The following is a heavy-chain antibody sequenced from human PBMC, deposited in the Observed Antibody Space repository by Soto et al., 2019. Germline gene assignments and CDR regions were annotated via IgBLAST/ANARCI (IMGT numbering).Heavy chain of an antibody. V-gene: IGHV2-5*01. D-gene: IGHD5-18*01. Sequence: QITLKESGPTLVIPTQTLTLTCTFSGFSITSSGVTVGWILQPPGKALEWLALIDWNDDKRYSPSLKSRLTITKDTSKNQVVLTMTNMGPVDTATYFCAHSGYFYGLGALDSWGQGTLVTVSS. CDR3: AHSGYFYGLGALDS. J-gene: IGHJ4*02. CDR1: GFSITSSGVT. CDR2: IDWNDDK.